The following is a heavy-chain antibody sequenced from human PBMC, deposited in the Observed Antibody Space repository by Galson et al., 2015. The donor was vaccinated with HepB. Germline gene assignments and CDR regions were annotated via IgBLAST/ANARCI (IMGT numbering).Heavy chain of an antibody. V-gene: IGHV3-7*03. CDR1: GFTFSSYW. CDR2: IKQDGSEK. Sequence: SLRLSCAASGFTFSSYWMSWVRQAPGKGLEWVANIKQDGSEKYYVDSVKGRFTISRDNAKNSLYLQMNSLRAEDTAVYYCARRVLAYCGGDCYSPYNWFDPWGQGTLVTVSS. D-gene: IGHD2-21*02. J-gene: IGHJ5*02. CDR3: ARRVLAYCGGDCYSPYNWFDP.